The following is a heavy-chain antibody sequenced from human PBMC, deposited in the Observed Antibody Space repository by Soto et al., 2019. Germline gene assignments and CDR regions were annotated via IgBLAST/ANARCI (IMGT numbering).Heavy chain of an antibody. J-gene: IGHJ6*02. Sequence: GGSLRLSCAASGFTFSDYYMSWIRQAPGKGLEWVSYISSSSSYTNYADSVKGRFTISRDNAKNSLYLQMNSLRAEDTAVYYCARPNHVGYYYGMDVWGQGTTVTVSS. CDR2: ISSSSSYT. CDR3: ARPNHVGYYYGMDV. CDR1: GFTFSDYY. V-gene: IGHV3-11*06.